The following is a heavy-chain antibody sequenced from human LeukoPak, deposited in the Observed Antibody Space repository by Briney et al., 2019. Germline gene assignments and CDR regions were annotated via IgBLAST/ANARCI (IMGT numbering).Heavy chain of an antibody. D-gene: IGHD3-10*01. J-gene: IGHJ4*02. CDR1: EITFRIYT. Sequence: GRSLRLSCAASEITFRIYTMHWFRQAPGKGLEWAAVISNDGGYINYADSVRGRFTISRDNSKNTLYLQMNSLRTEDTSVYYCWRERGRLYLEYLGQGGLV. CDR3: WRERGRLYLEY. CDR2: ISNDGGYI. V-gene: IGHV3-30*04.